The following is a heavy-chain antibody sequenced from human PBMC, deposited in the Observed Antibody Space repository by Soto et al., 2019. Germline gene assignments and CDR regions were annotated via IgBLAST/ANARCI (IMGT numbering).Heavy chain of an antibody. V-gene: IGHV3-7*03. CDR1: GFSFSDYL. Sequence: GGSLRLSCVASGFSFSDYLMSWVRQAPGKGPEWVANIKFDGSVKQYVDSVRGRFSISRDNFRNSLFLQMNSLRAGDTAIYYCVKDGGYCSSATCYPPRNHYFDSWGQGTMLTV. CDR3: VKDGGYCSSATCYPPRNHYFDS. J-gene: IGHJ4*02. CDR2: IKFDGSVK. D-gene: IGHD2-2*01.